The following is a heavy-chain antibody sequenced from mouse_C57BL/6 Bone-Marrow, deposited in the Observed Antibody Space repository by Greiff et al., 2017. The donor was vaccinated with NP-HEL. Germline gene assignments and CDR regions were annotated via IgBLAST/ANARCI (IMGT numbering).Heavy chain of an antibody. CDR1: GYTFTSYG. J-gene: IGHJ3*01. CDR3: ARRGLRWGFAD. Sequence: VKLQQSGAELARPGASVKLSCKASGYTFTSYGISWVKQRTGQGLEWIGEIYPRSGNTYYNEKFKGKATLTADKSSSTAYMELRSLTSEDSAVYFCARRGLRWGFADWGQGTLVTVSA. D-gene: IGHD1-1*01. V-gene: IGHV1-81*01. CDR2: IYPRSGNT.